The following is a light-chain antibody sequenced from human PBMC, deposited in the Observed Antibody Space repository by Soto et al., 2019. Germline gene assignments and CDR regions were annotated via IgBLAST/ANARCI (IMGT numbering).Light chain of an antibody. CDR3: QQYNKWPQT. J-gene: IGKJ1*01. CDR1: QSVSST. V-gene: IGKV3-15*01. CDR2: GAS. Sequence: ELVMTKSPATLSVSPGERATLSCRASQSVSSTLAWYQKKSGQAPRLLSYGASTRATGIPARFSGSGAGTEFTLTISSLQSEDFAFYYCQQYNKWPQTFGQGTNVDIK.